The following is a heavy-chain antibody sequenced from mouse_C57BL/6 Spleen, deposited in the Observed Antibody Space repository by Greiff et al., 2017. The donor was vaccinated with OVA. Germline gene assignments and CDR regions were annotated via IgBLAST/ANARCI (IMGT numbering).Heavy chain of an antibody. J-gene: IGHJ2*01. CDR3: ARKGNYGYFDY. V-gene: IGHV1-64*01. Sequence: VQLQQPGAELVKPGASVKLSCKASGYTFTSYWMHWVKQRPGQGLEWIGMLLPNSGSTNYNEKFKSKATLTVDKSSSTAYMQLSSLTSEDSAVYCCARKGNYGYFDYWGQGTTLTVSS. D-gene: IGHD2-1*01. CDR1: GYTFTSYW. CDR2: LLPNSGST.